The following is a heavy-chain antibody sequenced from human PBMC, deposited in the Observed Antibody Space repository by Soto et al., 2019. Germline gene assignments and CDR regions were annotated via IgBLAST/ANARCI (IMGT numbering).Heavy chain of an antibody. CDR2: IYWNDEM. D-gene: IGHD2-2*01. CDR1: GFSLSTNGVG. J-gene: IGHJ4*02. V-gene: IGHV2-5*01. Sequence: GSGPTLVNPTQTLTLTCTFSGFSLSTNGVGVGWIRQPPGKALEWLALIYWNDEMRYSPSLKSRLTITKDTSKNQVVFTMTNMDPVDTATYYCAHSAVVPAAIGDYFDYWGQGALVTVSS. CDR3: AHSAVVPAAIGDYFDY.